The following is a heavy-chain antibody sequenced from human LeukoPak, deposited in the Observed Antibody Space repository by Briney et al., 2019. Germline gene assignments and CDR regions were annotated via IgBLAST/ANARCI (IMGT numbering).Heavy chain of an antibody. CDR3: ARELGYCSGGSCYGDY. Sequence: GGSLRLSCAASGFTVSSNYMSWVRQAPGKGLEWVSVIYSGGSTYYADSVKGRFTISRDNSKNTLYLQMNSLGAEDTAVYYCARELGYCSGGSCYGDYWGQGTLVTVSS. J-gene: IGHJ4*02. D-gene: IGHD2-15*01. CDR1: GFTVSSNY. CDR2: IYSGGST. V-gene: IGHV3-66*01.